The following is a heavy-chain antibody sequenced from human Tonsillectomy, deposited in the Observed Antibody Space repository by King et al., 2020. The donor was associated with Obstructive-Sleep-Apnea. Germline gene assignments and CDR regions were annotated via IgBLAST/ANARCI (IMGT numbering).Heavy chain of an antibody. J-gene: IGHJ4*02. CDR3: AKSYIAVAGSSFDY. V-gene: IGHV3-74*01. D-gene: IGHD6-19*01. CDR1: GFTFSSYW. Sequence: VQLVESGGGLVQPGGSLRLSCAASGFTFSSYWMHWVGQAPGKGLVWVSLINSDGSSTSYADSGKGRFTISRDNAKNTLYLQMNSLRAEDTAVYYCAKSYIAVAGSSFDYWGQGTLVTVSS. CDR2: INSDGSST.